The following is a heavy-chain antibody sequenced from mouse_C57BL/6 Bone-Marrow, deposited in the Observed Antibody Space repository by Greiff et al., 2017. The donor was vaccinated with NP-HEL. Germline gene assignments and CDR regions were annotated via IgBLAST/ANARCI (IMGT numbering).Heavy chain of an antibody. CDR1: GYAFTNYL. D-gene: IGHD1-1*01. Sequence: QVQLQQSGAELVRPGTSVKVSCMASGYAFTNYLIEWVQQRPGQGLEWIGVINPGSGGTNYNEKFKGKATLTADKSASTAYMQLSSLTSEDSAVYFCARSPYYGSSYFDYWGQGTTLTVSS. CDR3: ARSPYYGSSYFDY. CDR2: INPGSGGT. V-gene: IGHV1-54*01. J-gene: IGHJ2*01.